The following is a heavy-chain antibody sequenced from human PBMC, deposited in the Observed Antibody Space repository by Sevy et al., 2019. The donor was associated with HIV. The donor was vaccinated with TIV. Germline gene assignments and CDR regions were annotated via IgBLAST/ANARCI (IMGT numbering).Heavy chain of an antibody. CDR1: GFNFDDYA. Sequence: GGSLRLSCAASGFNFDDYAMHWVRQAPGKGLEWVSGITWHSYNIGYADSVKGRFTISRDNAKNSLYLQMNSLRTEDTALYYSARSRASYYGMDVWGQGTTVTVSS. D-gene: IGHD6-6*01. CDR2: ITWHSYNI. V-gene: IGHV3-9*01. CDR3: ARSRASYYGMDV. J-gene: IGHJ6*02.